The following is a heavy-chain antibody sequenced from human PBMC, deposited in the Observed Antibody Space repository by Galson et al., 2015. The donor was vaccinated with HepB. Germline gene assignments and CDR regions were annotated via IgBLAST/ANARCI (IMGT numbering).Heavy chain of an antibody. CDR1: GYTFTGYY. CDR2: INPNSGGT. D-gene: IGHD2-21*01. Sequence: SVKVSCKASGYTFTGYYMHWVRQAPGQGLEWMGWINPNSGGTNYAQKFQGWVTMTRDTSISTAYMELSRLRSDDTAVYYCAREGDYCGGDCDIGRDAFDIWGQGTMVTVSS. V-gene: IGHV1-2*04. J-gene: IGHJ3*02. CDR3: AREGDYCGGDCDIGRDAFDI.